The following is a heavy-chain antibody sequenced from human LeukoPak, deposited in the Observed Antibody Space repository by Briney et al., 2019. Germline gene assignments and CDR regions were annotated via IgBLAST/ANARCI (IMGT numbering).Heavy chain of an antibody. CDR1: GFTFSDYY. CDR2: ISSSGSTI. V-gene: IGHV3-11*01. J-gene: IGHJ3*02. Sequence: GGSLRLSCAASGFTFSDYYMSWIRQAPGKGLEWVSYISSSGSTIYYADSVKGRFTISRDNAKNSLYLQMNSLRAEDTAVYYCASPSMETYYYDSRNAFDIWGQGTTVTVSS. D-gene: IGHD3-22*01. CDR3: ASPSMETYYYDSRNAFDI.